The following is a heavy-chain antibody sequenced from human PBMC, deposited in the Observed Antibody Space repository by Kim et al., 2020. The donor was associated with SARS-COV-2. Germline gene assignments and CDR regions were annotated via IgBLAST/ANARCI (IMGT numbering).Heavy chain of an antibody. J-gene: IGHJ6*02. Sequence: GGSLRLSCAASGFTFSSYGMHWVRQAPGKGLEWVAVISYDGSNKYYADSVKGRFTISRDNSKNTLYLQMNSLRAEDTAVYYCAKILVAGGYYYYYGMDVWGQGTTVTVSS. CDR2: ISYDGSNK. CDR1: GFTFSSYG. D-gene: IGHD6-19*01. CDR3: AKILVAGGYYYYYGMDV. V-gene: IGHV3-30*18.